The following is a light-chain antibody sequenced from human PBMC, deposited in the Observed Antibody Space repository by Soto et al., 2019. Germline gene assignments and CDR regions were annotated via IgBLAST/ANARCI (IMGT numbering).Light chain of an antibody. CDR3: QQYGNSPLT. CDR2: DAS. Sequence: EIVLTQSPGTLSLSPGDRATLSCRASQSISSSDLAWYQQKPGQAPRLLIYDASTRATGIPDRFSGSGSGTDFTLTISRLEPEDFVVYYCQQYGNSPLTFGQGTKVDIK. J-gene: IGKJ1*01. CDR1: QSISSSD. V-gene: IGKV3-20*01.